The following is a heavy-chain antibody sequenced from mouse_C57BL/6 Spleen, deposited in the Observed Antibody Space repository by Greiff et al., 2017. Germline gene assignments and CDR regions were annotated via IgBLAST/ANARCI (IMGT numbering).Heavy chain of an antibody. CDR2: IWSGGST. V-gene: IGHV2-2*01. Sequence: QVQLQQSGPGLVQPSQSLSITCTVSGFSLTSYGVHWVRQSPGKGLEWLGVIWSGGSTDYNAAFISRLSISKDNSKSQVFFKMNSLQADETAIYYCARHYGNYMYYFDYWGQGTTLTVSS. D-gene: IGHD2-1*01. CDR3: ARHYGNYMYYFDY. J-gene: IGHJ2*01. CDR1: GFSLTSYG.